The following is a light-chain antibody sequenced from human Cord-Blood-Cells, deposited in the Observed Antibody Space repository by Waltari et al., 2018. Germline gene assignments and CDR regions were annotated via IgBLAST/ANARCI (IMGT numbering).Light chain of an antibody. Sequence: QSALTQPASVSGSPGQSITISCTGTRRDVGSYNLVSWYQQHPGKAPKLMIYEGSKWPSGVSNRFSGSKSGNTASLTISGLQAEDEADYYCCSYAGSSSYVFGTGTKVTVL. CDR1: RRDVGSYNL. J-gene: IGLJ1*01. CDR3: CSYAGSSSYV. CDR2: EGS. V-gene: IGLV2-23*01.